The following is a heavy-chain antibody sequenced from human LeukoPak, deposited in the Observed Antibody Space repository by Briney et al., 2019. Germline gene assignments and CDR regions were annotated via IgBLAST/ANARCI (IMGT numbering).Heavy chain of an antibody. J-gene: IGHJ3*02. CDR1: GGSISSNSYY. Sequence: KASETLSLTCTVSGGSISSNSYYWGWIRQPPGKGLEWIGSIYYSGSTYYNPSLKNRLTISVDTSKNQFSLKLSSVTAADTAVYYCARGGLISLANTPLGAFDIWGQGTMVSVSS. CDR3: ARGGLISLANTPLGAFDI. D-gene: IGHD3/OR15-3a*01. CDR2: IYYSGST. V-gene: IGHV4-39*01.